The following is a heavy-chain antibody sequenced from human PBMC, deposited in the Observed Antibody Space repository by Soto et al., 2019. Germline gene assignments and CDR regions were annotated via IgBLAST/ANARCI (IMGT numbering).Heavy chain of an antibody. D-gene: IGHD3-10*01. J-gene: IGHJ4*02. Sequence: QITLKESGPTLVKPTQTLTLTCTVSGFSLSTSRVGVGWIRQPPGKALEWLAVIYWDDSKTYRPSLKSRLTISKDTSKNQMDLKMTNQDPVDTATYYCAHAYGGGALYWGQGTLVTV. CDR2: IYWDDSK. CDR1: GFSLSTSRVG. CDR3: AHAYGGGALY. V-gene: IGHV2-5*02.